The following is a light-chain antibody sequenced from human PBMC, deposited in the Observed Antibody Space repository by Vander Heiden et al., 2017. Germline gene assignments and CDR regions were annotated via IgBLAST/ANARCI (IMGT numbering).Light chain of an antibody. V-gene: IGLV6-57*02. J-gene: IGLJ3*02. Sequence: NFMLTQPHSVSQSPGQTVTISYTGSSGSIASNYVQWYQQRPGSAPTTVIYEDNQRPSGGPDRFSGSIDSSSNAASLTISGLKTEDEADYYCQSYDSSNQGVFGGGTKLTVL. CDR3: QSYDSSNQGV. CDR2: EDN. CDR1: SGSIASNY.